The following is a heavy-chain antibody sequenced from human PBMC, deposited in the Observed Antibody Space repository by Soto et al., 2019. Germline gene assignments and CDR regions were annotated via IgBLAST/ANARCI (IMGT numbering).Heavy chain of an antibody. D-gene: IGHD6-13*01. CDR3: ARHHLYSSSWYKPDYYYYGMDV. CDR2: IYTSGST. Sequence: DTLSLTCTVSGGSISSYYWSWIRQPAGKGLEWIGRIYTSGSTNYNPSLKSRVTMSVDTSKNQFSLKLSSVTAADTAVYYCARHHLYSSSWYKPDYYYYGMDVWGQGTTVTVSS. V-gene: IGHV4-4*07. J-gene: IGHJ6*02. CDR1: GGSISSYY.